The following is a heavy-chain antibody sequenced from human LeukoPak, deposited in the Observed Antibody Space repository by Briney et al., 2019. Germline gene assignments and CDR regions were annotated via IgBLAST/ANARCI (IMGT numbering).Heavy chain of an antibody. CDR2: ISGDGGST. D-gene: IGHD2-2*01. V-gene: IGHV3-64*01. J-gene: IGHJ4*02. Sequence: PGGSLRLSCAASGFVFNTYSMHWVRQAPGKELECVSAISGDGGSTYYANSVKGRFTISRDNSKNTLYLQMGGLRPDDTALYYCAREQPAGSTDYWGQGTLVPVPS. CDR3: AREQPAGSTDY. CDR1: GFVFNTYS.